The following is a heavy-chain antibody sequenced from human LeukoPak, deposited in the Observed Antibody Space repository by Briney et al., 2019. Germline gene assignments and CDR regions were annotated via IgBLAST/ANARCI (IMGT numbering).Heavy chain of an antibody. CDR1: GFTFSRHG. CDR2: ISPGGDIT. CDR3: AKDDCWLQFNS. Sequence: GGSLRLSCVASGFTFSRHGLNWVRQAPGKGLEWVSGISPGGDITYYADSVKGRFTISRDNSKNTVYLQMNSLRAEDTAVYYCAKDDCWLQFNSWGQGTLVTVSS. J-gene: IGHJ4*02. D-gene: IGHD5-24*01. V-gene: IGHV3-23*01.